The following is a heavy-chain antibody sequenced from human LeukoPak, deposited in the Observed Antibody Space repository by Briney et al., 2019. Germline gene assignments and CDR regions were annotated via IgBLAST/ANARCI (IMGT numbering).Heavy chain of an antibody. CDR1: GFKVSNHY. D-gene: IGHD2/OR15-2a*01. J-gene: IGHJ3*01. Sequence: TGGSLRLSCAASGFKVSNHYMSWVRQAPGKGLEWVSVFFSGGSTKYADSVRGRFTISRDGSENSLYLQMNNLRGDDTAVYYGARDVLDAYDVWGQGTMVTVSS. CDR3: ARDVLDAYDV. CDR2: FFSGGST. V-gene: IGHV3-53*01.